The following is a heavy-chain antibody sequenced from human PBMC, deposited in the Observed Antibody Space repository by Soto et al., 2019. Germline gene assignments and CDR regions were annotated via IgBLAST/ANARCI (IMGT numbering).Heavy chain of an antibody. V-gene: IGHV5-51*01. CDR3: AGPILDRYCSSTSCHYYFDY. CDR2: IYPGDSDT. D-gene: IGHD2-2*01. CDR1: GYSFTSYW. Sequence: GESLKISCKGSGYSFTSYWIGWVRQMPGKGLEWMGIIYPGDSDTRYSPSFQGQVTISADKSISTAYLQWSSLKASDTAMYYCAGPILDRYCSSTSCHYYFDYWGQGTLVTVSS. J-gene: IGHJ4*02.